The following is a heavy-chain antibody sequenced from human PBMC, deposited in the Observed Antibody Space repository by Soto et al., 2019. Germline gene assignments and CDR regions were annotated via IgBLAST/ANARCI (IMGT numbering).Heavy chain of an antibody. Sequence: KTSETLSLTCTVSGGSISSGDYYWSWIRQPPGKGLEWIGYIYYSGSTYYNPSLKSRVTISVDTSKNQFSLKLSSVTAADTAVYYCATGGYYYYYYGMDVWGQGTTVTVSS. V-gene: IGHV4-30-4*01. CDR1: GGSISSGDYY. CDR2: IYYSGST. CDR3: ATGGYYYYYYGMDV. J-gene: IGHJ6*02. D-gene: IGHD3-16*01.